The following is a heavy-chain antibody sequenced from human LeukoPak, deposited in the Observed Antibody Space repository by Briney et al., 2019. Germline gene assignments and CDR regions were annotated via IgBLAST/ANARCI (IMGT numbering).Heavy chain of an antibody. J-gene: IGHJ4*02. CDR1: GFTFSSYA. Sequence: GGSLRLSCAASGFTFSSYAMSWVRQAPGKGLEWVSAISGSGGSTYYADSVKGRFTISRDNSKNTLYLQMNSLRAEDTAVYYCAKDDDYVWGSYRSSPFDYWGQGTLVTVSS. D-gene: IGHD3-16*02. V-gene: IGHV3-23*01. CDR2: ISGSGGST. CDR3: AKDDDYVWGSYRSSPFDY.